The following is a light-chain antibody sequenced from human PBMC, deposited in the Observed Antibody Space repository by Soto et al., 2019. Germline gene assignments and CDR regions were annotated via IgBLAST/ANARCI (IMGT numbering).Light chain of an antibody. Sequence: QSALTQPASVSGSPGQSITISCTGTSSDVGGYNYVSWYQQHPGKAPELMIYEVSNRTSGVSNRFSGSKSGNTASLTISGLQAEDEADYYCSSYTSSSTYVFGTGTKLTVL. V-gene: IGLV2-14*01. CDR3: SSYTSSSTYV. CDR1: SSDVGGYNY. J-gene: IGLJ1*01. CDR2: EVS.